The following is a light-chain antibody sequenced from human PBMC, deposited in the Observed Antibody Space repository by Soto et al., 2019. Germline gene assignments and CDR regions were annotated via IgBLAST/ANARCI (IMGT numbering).Light chain of an antibody. CDR2: EVS. Sequence: QSVLTQPASVSWSPGQSITISCTGTSSDVGGYNYVSWYQQHPGKAPKLMIYEVSNRPSGVSNRFSGSKSGNTASLTISGLQAEDEADYYCSSYTSSSTYVFGTGTKGTVL. CDR3: SSYTSSSTYV. V-gene: IGLV2-14*01. J-gene: IGLJ1*01. CDR1: SSDVGGYNY.